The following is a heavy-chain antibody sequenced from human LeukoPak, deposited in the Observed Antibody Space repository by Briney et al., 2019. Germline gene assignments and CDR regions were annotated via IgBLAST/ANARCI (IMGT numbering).Heavy chain of an antibody. D-gene: IGHD3-3*01. V-gene: IGHV5-51*01. CDR3: ARLNDFWSGYLPNWFDP. J-gene: IGHJ5*02. Sequence: GESLKISCKGSGYSFTSYWIGWVRQMPGKGLEWMGIIYPGDSDTRYSPSFQGQVTISADKSISTAYLQWSSLKASDTAMYYCARLNDFWSGYLPNWFDPWGQGTLVTVSS. CDR1: GYSFTSYW. CDR2: IYPGDSDT.